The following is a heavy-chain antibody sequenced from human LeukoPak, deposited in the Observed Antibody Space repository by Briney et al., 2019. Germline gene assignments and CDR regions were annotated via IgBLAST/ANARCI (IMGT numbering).Heavy chain of an antibody. CDR3: ARHLMMIWVYIAVNWFDP. J-gene: IGHJ5*02. V-gene: IGHV4-34*01. CDR1: GGSFSGYY. D-gene: IGHD6-13*01. CDR2: INHSGST. Sequence: PSETLSLTCAVYGGSFSGYYWSWIRQPPGKGLEWIGEINHSGSTNYNPSLKSRVTISVDTSKNQFSLKLSSVTAADTAVYYCARHLMMIWVYIAVNWFDPWGQGTLVTVSS.